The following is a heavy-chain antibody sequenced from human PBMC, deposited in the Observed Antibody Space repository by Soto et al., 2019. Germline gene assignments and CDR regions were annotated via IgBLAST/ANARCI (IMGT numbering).Heavy chain of an antibody. CDR2: IYYSGST. CDR3: ARHSGGAAAAGTLG. Sequence: SETLSLTCTVSGGSISSSSYYWGWIRQPPGKGLEWIGSIYYSGSTYYNPSLKSRVTISVDTSKNQFSLKLSSVTAADTAVYYCARHSGGAAAAGTLGWGQGTLVTVSS. D-gene: IGHD6-13*01. J-gene: IGHJ4*02. V-gene: IGHV4-39*01. CDR1: GGSISSSSYY.